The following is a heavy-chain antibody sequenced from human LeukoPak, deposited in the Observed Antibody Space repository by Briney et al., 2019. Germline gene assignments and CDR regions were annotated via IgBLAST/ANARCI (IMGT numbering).Heavy chain of an antibody. V-gene: IGHV3-20*04. Sequence: PGGSLRLSCAASGFTFDDYGMSWVRQAPGKGLEWVSGINWNGGSTGYADSVKGRFTISRDNAKNSLYLQMNSLRAEDTALYYCARFFNGLGKKTYYVFWSVYYYYYYYRDLWGKGTTVTVSS. J-gene: IGHJ6*03. CDR1: GFTFDDYG. D-gene: IGHD3-3*01. CDR2: INWNGGST. CDR3: ARFFNGLGKKTYYVFWSVYYYYYYYRDL.